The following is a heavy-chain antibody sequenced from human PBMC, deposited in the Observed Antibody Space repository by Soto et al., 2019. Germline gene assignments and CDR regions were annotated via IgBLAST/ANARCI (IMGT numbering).Heavy chain of an antibody. Sequence: GGYLRLACAASGFTFSSYAMSWVRQAPGKGLEWVSAISGSGGSTYYADSVKGRFTISRDNSKNTLYLQMNSLRAEDTAVYYCVKNRDTFGGVIAHFHIWGQWPIVSVS. V-gene: IGHV3-23*01. CDR2: ISGSGGST. D-gene: IGHD3-16*01. CDR3: VKNRDTFGGVIAHFHI. CDR1: GFTFSSYA. J-gene: IGHJ3*02.